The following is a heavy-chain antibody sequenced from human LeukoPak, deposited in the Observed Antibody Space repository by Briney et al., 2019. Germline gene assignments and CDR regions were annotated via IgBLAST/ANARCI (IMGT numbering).Heavy chain of an antibody. V-gene: IGHV1-69*04. Sequence: SVKVSCKASGGTFSSYAISWVRQAPGQGLEWMGRIIPILGIANYAQKFQGRVTITADKSTSTAYMELSSLRSEDTAVYYCARDLPRLVLRYFDWLEDGMDVWGQGTTVTVSS. CDR3: ARDLPRLVLRYFDWLEDGMDV. J-gene: IGHJ6*02. CDR2: IIPILGIA. D-gene: IGHD3-9*01. CDR1: GGTFSSYA.